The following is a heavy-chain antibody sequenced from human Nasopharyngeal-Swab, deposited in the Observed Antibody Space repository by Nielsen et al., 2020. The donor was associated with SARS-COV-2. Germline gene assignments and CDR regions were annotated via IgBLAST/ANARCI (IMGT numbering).Heavy chain of an antibody. D-gene: IGHD3-22*01. Sequence: GGSLRLSCAASAYSPSNFGMHWVRQAPGQGLEWLAVFSNDGSHKFYADSVKGRFTVSRGDSKNTVYLQMNSLRAEDTALYYCAASSSYFYLEFWGQGTLVTVSS. J-gene: IGHJ4*02. CDR3: AASSSYFYLEF. V-gene: IGHV3-30*03. CDR2: FSNDGSHK. CDR1: AYSPSNFG.